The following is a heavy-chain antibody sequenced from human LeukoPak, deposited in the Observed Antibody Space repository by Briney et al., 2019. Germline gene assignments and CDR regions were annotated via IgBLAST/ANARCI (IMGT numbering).Heavy chain of an antibody. V-gene: IGHV3-23*01. CDR3: AKDPSSFYYYDSTYYFDY. Sequence: PGGSLRLSCAASGFTFSSYAMSWVRQAPGKGLEWVSAISSSGGSTYYADSVKGRFTVSRDNSKNTLYVLMSNLRAEDTAVYYCAKDPSSFYYYDSTYYFDYWGQGTLVTVSS. J-gene: IGHJ4*02. D-gene: IGHD3-22*01. CDR1: GFTFSSYA. CDR2: ISSSGGST.